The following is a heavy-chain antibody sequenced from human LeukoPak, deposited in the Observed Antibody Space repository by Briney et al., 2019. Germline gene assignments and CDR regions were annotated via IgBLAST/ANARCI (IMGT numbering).Heavy chain of an antibody. CDR2: IDWNGSST. V-gene: IGHV3-20*04. J-gene: IGHJ4*02. Sequence: PGGSLRLSCAASGFTFDDYGMSWVRQAPGKGLEWVSSIDWNGSSTGYADSVKGRFTISRDNAKNSLYLQMNSLRAEDTALYYCARDADYSFDQWGQGTLVTVSS. CDR1: GFTFDDYG. CDR3: ARDADYSFDQ.